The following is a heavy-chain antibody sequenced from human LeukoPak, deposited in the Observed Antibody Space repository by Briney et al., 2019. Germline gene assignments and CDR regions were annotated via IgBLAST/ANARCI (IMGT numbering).Heavy chain of an antibody. J-gene: IGHJ5*02. D-gene: IGHD2-2*01. CDR3: AREAPLGYCSSTSCYPVGWFDP. CDR1: GYTFTGYY. V-gene: IGHV1-2*02. CDR2: INPNSSGT. Sequence: GASVKVSCKASGYTFTGYYMHWVRQAPGQGLEWMGWINPNSSGTNYAQKFQGRVTMTRDTSISTAYMELSRLRSDDTAVYYCAREAPLGYCSSTSCYPVGWFDPWGQGTLVTVSS.